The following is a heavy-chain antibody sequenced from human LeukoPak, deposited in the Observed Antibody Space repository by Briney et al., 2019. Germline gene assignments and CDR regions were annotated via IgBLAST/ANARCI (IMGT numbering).Heavy chain of an antibody. CDR3: ARLMVRGVPGRDY. CDR2: IKQDGSEK. V-gene: IGHV3-7*01. CDR1: GFTFSSYW. D-gene: IGHD3-10*01. Sequence: GGSLRLSCAASGFTFSSYWMSWVRQAPGKGLEWVANIKQDGSEKYYVGSVKGRFTISRYNAKNSLYLQMNSLRAEDTAVYYCARLMVRGVPGRDYWGQGTLVTVSS. J-gene: IGHJ4*02.